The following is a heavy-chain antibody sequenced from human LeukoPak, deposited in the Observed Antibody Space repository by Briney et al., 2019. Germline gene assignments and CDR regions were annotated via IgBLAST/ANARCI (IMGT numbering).Heavy chain of an antibody. CDR1: GYTFTGYY. Sequence: ASVKVSCKASGYTFTGYYMHWVRQAPGQGLEWMGWINPNSGGTNYAQKFQGRVTMTRDTSISTAYMELSRLRSDDTAVYYGARTNALLWFGEAGGNFDYWGQGTLVTVSS. J-gene: IGHJ4*02. CDR2: INPNSGGT. D-gene: IGHD3-10*01. V-gene: IGHV1-2*02. CDR3: ARTNALLWFGEAGGNFDY.